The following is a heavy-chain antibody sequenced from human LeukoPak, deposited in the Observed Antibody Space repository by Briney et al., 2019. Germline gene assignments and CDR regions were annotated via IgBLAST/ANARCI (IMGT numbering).Heavy chain of an antibody. Sequence: SETLSLTCTVSGGSISNSYWSWIRQPAGKGLEWIGRTYTSGNTNYNPSLKSRVTMSVDTSKNQFSLKLSSVTAADTAVYYCARDWYYYDSSGRTFDYWGQGTLVTVSS. J-gene: IGHJ4*02. CDR3: ARDWYYYDSSGRTFDY. CDR1: GGSISNSY. CDR2: TYTSGNT. V-gene: IGHV4-4*07. D-gene: IGHD3-22*01.